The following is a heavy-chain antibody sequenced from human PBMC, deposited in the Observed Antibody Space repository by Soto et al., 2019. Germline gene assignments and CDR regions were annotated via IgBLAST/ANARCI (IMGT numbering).Heavy chain of an antibody. J-gene: IGHJ4*02. D-gene: IGHD1-26*01. CDR1: GGSISTYY. CDR3: ARDTRLEGATVGLYDF. Sequence: PPETLSLTCTVSGGSISTYYWSWVRQPAGKGLEWIGRIYSSGDTDYTSSLKSRVTMSIDTSKNQFSLKLNSVTAADTAVYYCARDTRLEGATVGLYDFWGQGTLVTVSS. CDR2: IYSSGDT. V-gene: IGHV4-4*07.